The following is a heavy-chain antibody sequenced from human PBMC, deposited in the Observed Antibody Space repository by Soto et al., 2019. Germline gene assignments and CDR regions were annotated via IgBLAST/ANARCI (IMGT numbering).Heavy chain of an antibody. CDR2: ISSSSYI. J-gene: IGHJ4*02. CDR3: ARELLYTSSWYFDY. V-gene: IGHV3-21*01. Sequence: PWGSLRIYCAYSVFTFSSYSMNWVGQAPGKGLEWVSSISSSSYIYYADSVKGRFTISRDNAKNSLYLQMNSLRAEDTAVYYRARELLYTSSWYFDYWGQGTVVTVSS. CDR1: VFTFSSYS. D-gene: IGHD6-13*01.